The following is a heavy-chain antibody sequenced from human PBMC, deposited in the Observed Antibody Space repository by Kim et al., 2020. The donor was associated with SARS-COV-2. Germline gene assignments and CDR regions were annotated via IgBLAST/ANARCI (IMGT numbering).Heavy chain of an antibody. Sequence: TYYADSVKGRLTISRDNSKNTLYLQMSSLRAEDMAVYYCVGDILTGYYNYWGQGTLVTVSS. J-gene: IGHJ4*02. V-gene: IGHV3-64D*09. CDR3: VGDILTGYYNY. CDR2: T. D-gene: IGHD3-9*01.